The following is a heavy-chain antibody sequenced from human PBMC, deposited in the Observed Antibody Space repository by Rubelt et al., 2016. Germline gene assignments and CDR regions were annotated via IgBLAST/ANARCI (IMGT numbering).Heavy chain of an antibody. CDR1: GFIFSNYG. CDR3: VKIRYYYDSNAGDY. D-gene: IGHD3-22*01. V-gene: IGHV3-30*18. CDR2: VSYDASDE. J-gene: IGHJ4*02. Sequence: ESGGGVVQPGRSLRLSCAASGFIFSNYGMHWVRQAPGKGLEWVALVSYDASDEYYADSVKGRFTISRDNSKNTLYLQMNSLSADDTALYYCVKIRYYYDSNAGDYWGQGTPVTVS.